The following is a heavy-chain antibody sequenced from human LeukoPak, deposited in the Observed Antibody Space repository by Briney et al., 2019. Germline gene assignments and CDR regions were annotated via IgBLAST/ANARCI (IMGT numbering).Heavy chain of an antibody. D-gene: IGHD3-22*01. J-gene: IGHJ5*02. CDR2: IYYSGST. Sequence: SETLSLTCTVSAGSISSYYWRWIRQPPGKGLEWIGYIYYSGSTNYNPSLKSRVTISVDTSKNQFSLKLSSVTAADTAVYYCARGSGYYYNWFDPWGQGTLVTASS. CDR1: AGSISSYY. CDR3: ARGSGYYYNWFDP. V-gene: IGHV4-59*01.